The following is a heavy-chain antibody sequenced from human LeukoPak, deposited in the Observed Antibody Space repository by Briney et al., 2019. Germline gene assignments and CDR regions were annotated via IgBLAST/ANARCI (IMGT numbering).Heavy chain of an antibody. D-gene: IGHD6-19*01. J-gene: IGHJ6*02. CDR1: GFTFGDYA. CDR3: TRAPPNSGWYYYYYGMDV. CDR2: IRSKAYGGTT. V-gene: IGHV3-49*04. Sequence: GGSLRLSCTASGFTFGDYAMSWVRQAPGKGLEWVGFIRSKAYGGTTEYAASVKGRFTISRDDSKSIAYLQMNSLKTEDTAVYYCTRAPPNSGWYYYYYGMDVWGQGTTVTVSS.